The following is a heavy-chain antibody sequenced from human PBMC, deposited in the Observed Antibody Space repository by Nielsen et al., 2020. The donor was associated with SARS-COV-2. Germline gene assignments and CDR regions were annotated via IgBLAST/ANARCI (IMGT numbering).Heavy chain of an antibody. CDR1: GFTFGDYA. D-gene: IGHD5-12*01. J-gene: IGHJ4*02. CDR2: IKQDGSEK. V-gene: IGHV3-7*01. CDR3: ARDEGGYDNFDY. Sequence: GESLKISCTASGFTFGDYAMSWFRQAPGKGLEWVANIKQDGSEKYYVDSVKGRFTISRDNAKNSLYLQMNSLRAEDTAVYYCARDEGGYDNFDYWGQGTLVTVSS.